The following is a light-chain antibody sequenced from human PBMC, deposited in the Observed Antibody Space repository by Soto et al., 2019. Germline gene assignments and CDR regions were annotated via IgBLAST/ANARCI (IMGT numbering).Light chain of an antibody. CDR1: QTISTY. CDR2: GAS. CDR3: QQSFSTPRT. J-gene: IGKJ1*01. Sequence: DIQITQAPSPLSASVGDRVTITCRASQTISTYLNWYQQKPGKAPKLLIYGASSLQSGVPSRFSGSGSGTDFTLTISSLQPEDFGTYYCQQSFSTPRTFGQGTKADIK. V-gene: IGKV1-39*01.